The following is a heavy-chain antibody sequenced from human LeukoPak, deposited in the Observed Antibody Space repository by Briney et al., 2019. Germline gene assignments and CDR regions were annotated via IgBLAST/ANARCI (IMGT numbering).Heavy chain of an antibody. V-gene: IGHV4-34*01. J-gene: IGHJ4*02. CDR2: VNHSGST. CDR1: GGSFSGYY. CDR3: ARDVDTAMVFGNYFDY. Sequence: SETLSLTCAVYGGSFSGYYWSWIRQPPGKGLEWIGEVNHSGSTNYNPSLKSRVTISVDTSKNQFSLKLSSVTAADTAVYYCARDVDTAMVFGNYFDYWGQGTLVTVSS. D-gene: IGHD5-18*01.